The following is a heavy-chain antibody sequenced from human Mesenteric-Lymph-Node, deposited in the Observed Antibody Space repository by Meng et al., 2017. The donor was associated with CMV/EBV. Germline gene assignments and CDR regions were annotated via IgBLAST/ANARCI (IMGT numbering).Heavy chain of an antibody. D-gene: IGHD2-2*01. CDR3: ARDSSTSVNGYYYYGMDV. J-gene: IGHJ6*02. CDR2: ISWNSGSI. Sequence: GGSLRLSCAASGFTFDDYAMHWVRQAPGKGLEWVSGISWNSGSIGYADSVKGRFTISRDNAKNSLYLQMNSLRAEDTAVYYCARDSSTSVNGYYYYGMDVWGQGTTVTVSS. V-gene: IGHV3-9*01. CDR1: GFTFDDYA.